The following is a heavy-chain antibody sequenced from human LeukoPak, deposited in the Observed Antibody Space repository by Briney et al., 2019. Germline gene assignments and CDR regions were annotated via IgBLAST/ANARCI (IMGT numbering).Heavy chain of an antibody. V-gene: IGHV3-23*01. CDR3: AKDRHTYESYDFDN. D-gene: IGHD3-22*01. CDR1: GFSFNNFA. J-gene: IGHJ4*02. CDR2: ISGSGGSS. Sequence: PGGSLRLSCAASGFSFNNFAVSWVRQAPGKGLEWVSAISGSGGSSYYADSVRGRVTISRDNSKNTLYLQMNSLRVEDTAVYYCAKDRHTYESYDFDNWGQGTLVTVSS.